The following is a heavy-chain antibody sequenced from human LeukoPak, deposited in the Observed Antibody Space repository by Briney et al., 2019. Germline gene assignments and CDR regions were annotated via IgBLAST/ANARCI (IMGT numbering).Heavy chain of an antibody. V-gene: IGHV4-59*12. CDR3: ARDRYSSGYYYTYYYYGMDV. CDR2: IYYSGST. CDR1: GGSISSYY. Sequence: PSETLSLTCTVSGGSISSYYWSWIRQPPGKGLEWIGYIYYSGSTNYNPSLKSRVTISVDTSKNQFSLKLSSVTAADTAVYYCARDRYSSGYYYTYYYYGMDVWGQGTTVTVSS. D-gene: IGHD3-22*01. J-gene: IGHJ6*02.